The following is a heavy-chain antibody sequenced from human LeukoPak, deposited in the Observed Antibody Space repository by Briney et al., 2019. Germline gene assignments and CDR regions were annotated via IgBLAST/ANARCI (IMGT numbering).Heavy chain of an antibody. Sequence: SETLSLTCTVSGDSINGYYWSWIRQPAGKGLEWLGRIYTSGSTNYNPSLKSRVTMSVDTSKNQFALKPSSVTAADTAVYYCAKSYYDYSTYYSYYFNLWGQGALVTVSS. CDR3: AKSYYDYSTYYSYYFNL. CDR2: IYTSGST. V-gene: IGHV4-4*07. CDR1: GDSINGYY. D-gene: IGHD3-22*01. J-gene: IGHJ4*02.